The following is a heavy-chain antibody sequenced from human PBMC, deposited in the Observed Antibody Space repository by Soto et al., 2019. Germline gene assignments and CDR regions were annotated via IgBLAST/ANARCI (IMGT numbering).Heavy chain of an antibody. V-gene: IGHV3-21*01. CDR3: ARESEDLTSNFDY. CDR2: ISSTTNYI. Sequence: GGSLRLSCAASCFTFSRYSMNWVRQAPGKGLEWVSSISSTTNYIYYADSMKGRFTVSRDNAKNSVYLDMNSLSAEDTAVYYCARESEDLTSNFDYWGQGTLVTVSS. CDR1: CFTFSRYS. J-gene: IGHJ4*02.